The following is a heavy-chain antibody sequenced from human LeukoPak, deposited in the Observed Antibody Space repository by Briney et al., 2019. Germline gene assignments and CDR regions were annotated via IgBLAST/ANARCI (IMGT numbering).Heavy chain of an antibody. CDR3: ASWYTSVGFQH. CDR2: ISSSGST. Sequence: SETLSLTCTVSGDSISSGDYYWSWIRQPAGKGLEWIGRISSSGSTNYNPSLKSRVTISLDTSKNQFSVKLSSVTAADTAVYYCASWYTSVGFQHWGQGTLVTVSS. V-gene: IGHV4-61*10. CDR1: GDSISSGDYY. D-gene: IGHD2-2*02. J-gene: IGHJ1*01.